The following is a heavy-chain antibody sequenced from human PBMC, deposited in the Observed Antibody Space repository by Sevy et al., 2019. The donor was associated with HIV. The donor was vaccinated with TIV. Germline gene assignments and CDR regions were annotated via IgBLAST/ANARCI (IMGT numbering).Heavy chain of an antibody. V-gene: IGHV3-30*02. CDR2: IRYDGSTK. D-gene: IGHD3-10*01. Sequence: GGSLRLSCAASGFTFNTYGMHWVRQAPDKGLEWVAFIRYDGSTKYYVDSVKGRFTISRDNSKKRLYLQMNSLRVEDTAVYYCAKGLGMVQGALLSDDVWGQGTMVTVSS. CDR3: AKGLGMVQGALLSDDV. J-gene: IGHJ3*01. CDR1: GFTFNTYG.